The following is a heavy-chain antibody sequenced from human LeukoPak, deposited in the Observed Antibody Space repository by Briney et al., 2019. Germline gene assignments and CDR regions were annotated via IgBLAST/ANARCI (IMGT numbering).Heavy chain of an antibody. Sequence: SETLSLTCTVSGGSISSYYWSWIRQPPGKGPERMGYIYYSGSTNYNPSLKSRVTISVDTSKNQFSLKLSSVTAADTAVYYCARFSRSWYGQLDYWGQGTLVTVSS. CDR2: IYYSGST. CDR1: GGSISSYY. J-gene: IGHJ4*02. CDR3: ARFSRSWYGQLDY. D-gene: IGHD6-13*01. V-gene: IGHV4-59*01.